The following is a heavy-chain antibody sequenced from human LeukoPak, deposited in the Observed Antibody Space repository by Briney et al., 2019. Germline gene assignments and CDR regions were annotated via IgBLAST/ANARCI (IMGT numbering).Heavy chain of an antibody. CDR2: IWYDGSKK. Sequence: PGGSLRLSCVASGFTFRSYGMPWVRQAPGKGLEWVAVIWYDGSKKNYADSVKGRFTISRDNSKNTLYLQMNRLSAEDTAVYYCARDGPLYCGCECSKYFQHWGQGTLVTVSS. V-gene: IGHV3-33*01. D-gene: IGHD2-21*01. CDR3: ARDGPLYCGCECSKYFQH. J-gene: IGHJ1*01. CDR1: GFTFRSYG.